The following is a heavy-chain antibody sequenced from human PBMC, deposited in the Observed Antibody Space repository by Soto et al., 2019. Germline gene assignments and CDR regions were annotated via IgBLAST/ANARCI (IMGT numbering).Heavy chain of an antibody. J-gene: IGHJ3*02. CDR2: ISGSGGST. D-gene: IGHD3-9*01. V-gene: IGHV3-23*01. Sequence: GGSLRLSCAASGFTFSSYAMSWVRQAPGKGLEWVSAISGSGGSTYYADSVKGRFTISRDNSKNTLYLQMNSLRAEDTAVYYCAKDRNYDILTGHDAFDIWGQGTMVTVSS. CDR3: AKDRNYDILTGHDAFDI. CDR1: GFTFSSYA.